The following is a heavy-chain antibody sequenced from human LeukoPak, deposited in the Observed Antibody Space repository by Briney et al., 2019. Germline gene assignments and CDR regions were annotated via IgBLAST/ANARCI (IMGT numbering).Heavy chain of an antibody. Sequence: GGSLRLSCAASGFTFSSYAMSWVRQAPGKGLEWVSAISGSGGSTYYADSVKGRFTTSRDNSKNTLYLQMNSLRAEDTAAYYCAKDQGIAVAGFDYWGQGTLVTVSS. J-gene: IGHJ4*02. V-gene: IGHV3-23*01. CDR3: AKDQGIAVAGFDY. CDR2: ISGSGGST. CDR1: GFTFSSYA. D-gene: IGHD6-19*01.